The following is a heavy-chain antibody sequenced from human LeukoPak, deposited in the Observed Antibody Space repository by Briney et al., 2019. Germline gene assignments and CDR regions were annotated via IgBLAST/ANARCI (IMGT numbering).Heavy chain of an antibody. CDR3: AKDASLVGATTAGDY. CDR2: ISAYNGNT. CDR1: GYTFTGYG. Sequence: ASVKVSCKASGYTFTGYGISWVRQAPGQGLEWMGWISAYNGNTNYAQKLQGRVTMTTDISTSTAYMELRSLRSDDTAVYYCAKDASLVGATTAGDYWGQGTLVTVSS. V-gene: IGHV1-18*01. D-gene: IGHD1-26*01. J-gene: IGHJ4*02.